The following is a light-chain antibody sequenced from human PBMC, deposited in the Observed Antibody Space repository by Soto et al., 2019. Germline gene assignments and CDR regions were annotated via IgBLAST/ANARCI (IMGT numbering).Light chain of an antibody. J-gene: IGKJ2*01. CDR3: QQYNSHSSYT. Sequence: DIQMTQSPSTLSASVGDRVTITCRASQSISTWLAWYQQKPGKAPKLLIYTASRLESGVPSRFSCSGSGTEFTLTISSLQPDDFATYYCQQYNSHSSYTFGQGTKLEIK. CDR2: TAS. CDR1: QSISTW. V-gene: IGKV1-5*03.